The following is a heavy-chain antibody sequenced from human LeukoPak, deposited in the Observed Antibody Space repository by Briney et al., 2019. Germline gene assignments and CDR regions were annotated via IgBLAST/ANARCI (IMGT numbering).Heavy chain of an antibody. CDR3: AKDTTIFGVANDAFDI. V-gene: IGHV3-23*01. CDR2: ISGSGGST. CDR1: GFTFSSYA. J-gene: IGHJ3*02. D-gene: IGHD3-3*01. Sequence: PGGSLRLSCAASGFTFSSYAMSWVRQAPGKGLEWVSAISGSGGSTYYADSVKGRFTISRDNSKNSLYLQMNSLRAEDTALYYCAKDTTIFGVANDAFDIWGQGTMVTVSS.